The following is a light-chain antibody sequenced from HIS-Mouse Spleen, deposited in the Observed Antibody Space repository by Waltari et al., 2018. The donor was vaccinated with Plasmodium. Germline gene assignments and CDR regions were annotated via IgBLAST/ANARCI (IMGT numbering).Light chain of an antibody. Sequence: DIQMTQSPSSLSASVGDRVTITCRASQSISRQLNWYQQKPGKAPQLLIYAASSLQSGFPSSFSGSGSGTDFTLTISSLQPEDFATYYCQQSYSTWTFGQGTKVEIK. CDR1: QSISRQ. CDR2: AAS. V-gene: IGKV1-39*01. J-gene: IGKJ1*01. CDR3: QQSYSTWT.